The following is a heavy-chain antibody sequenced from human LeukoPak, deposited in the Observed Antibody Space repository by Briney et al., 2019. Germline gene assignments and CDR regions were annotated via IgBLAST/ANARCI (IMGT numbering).Heavy chain of an antibody. Sequence: GGSLRLSCAASGFTFSSYSMNWVRQAPGKGLEWVSSISSSSSYIYYADSVKGRFTISRDNTKNSLYLQMNSLRAEDTAVYYCATASTVTYDYWGQGTLVTVSS. J-gene: IGHJ4*02. CDR1: GFTFSSYS. CDR3: ATASTVTYDY. D-gene: IGHD4-17*01. CDR2: ISSSSSYI. V-gene: IGHV3-21*01.